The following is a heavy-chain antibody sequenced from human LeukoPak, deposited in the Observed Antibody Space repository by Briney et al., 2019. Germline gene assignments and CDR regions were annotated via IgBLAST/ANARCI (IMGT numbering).Heavy chain of an antibody. CDR2: IKSKADGETI. V-gene: IGHV3-15*07. CDR1: GFTFTNAW. Sequence: GGSLRLSCAAPGFTFTNAWMNWVRQAPGKGLEWVGRIKSKADGETIDYAAPVKGRFTFSRDDSKNMLYLQMNSLKSEDTAVYYCSTLTSRGLSDSWGQGTLVTVSS. J-gene: IGHJ4*02. CDR3: STLTSRGLSDS. D-gene: IGHD1-20*01.